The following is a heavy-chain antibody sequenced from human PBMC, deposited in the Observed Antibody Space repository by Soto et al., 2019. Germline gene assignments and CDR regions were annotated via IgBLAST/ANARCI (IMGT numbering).Heavy chain of an antibody. J-gene: IGHJ4*02. D-gene: IGHD3-22*01. Sequence: GGSLRLSCAASGFTVSSNYMCWVRQAPGKGLEWVSVIYSGGSTYYADSVKGRFTISRDNSKNTLYLQMNSLRAEDTAVYYCAREDYYDSSGYYGYWGQGTQVTVSS. CDR3: AREDYYDSSGYYGY. V-gene: IGHV3-53*01. CDR1: GFTVSSNY. CDR2: IYSGGST.